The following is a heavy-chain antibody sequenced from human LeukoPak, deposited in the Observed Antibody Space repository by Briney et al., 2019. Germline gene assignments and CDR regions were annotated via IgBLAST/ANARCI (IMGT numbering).Heavy chain of an antibody. D-gene: IGHD4-17*01. CDR2: ISSISYI. J-gene: IGHJ4*02. CDR1: GFTFTSYS. CDR3: ARDQYGDYALDY. Sequence: GGSLRLSCAASGFTFTSYSMNWVRQAPGKGLEWVSSISSISYIYYADSVKGRFTISRDTAKNSLYLQMNSLRAEDTAVYYCARDQYGDYALDYWGQGTLVTVSS. V-gene: IGHV3-21*01.